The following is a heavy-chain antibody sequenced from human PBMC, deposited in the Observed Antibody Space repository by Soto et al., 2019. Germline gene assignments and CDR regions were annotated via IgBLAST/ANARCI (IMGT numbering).Heavy chain of an antibody. D-gene: IGHD2-2*03. V-gene: IGHV3-74*01. J-gene: IGHJ2*01. CDR3: ARVGYCTSTSCFSYFDL. CDR1: GFTFSNYY. CDR2: ISGDQSST. Sequence: EVQLVESGGGLVQPGGSLRLSCAASGFTFSNYYMHWVRQIPGKGWVWVSRISGDQSSTSYADSVKGRFTISRDNAKNTLYLQMNSLRAEDTAVYFCARVGYCTSTSCFSYFDLWGRGTLVIVSS.